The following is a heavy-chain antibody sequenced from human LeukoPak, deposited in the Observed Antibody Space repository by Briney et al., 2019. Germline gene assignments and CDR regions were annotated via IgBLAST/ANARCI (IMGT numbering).Heavy chain of an antibody. Sequence: SETLSLTCTVSGGSISSYYWSWIRQPPGKGLEWIGYIYYSGSTYYNPSLKSRVTISVDTSKNQFSLKLSSVTAADTAVYYCAREVLQLTQYNWFDPWGQGTLVTVSS. CDR3: AREVLQLTQYNWFDP. V-gene: IGHV4-59*12. J-gene: IGHJ5*02. D-gene: IGHD6-6*01. CDR1: GGSISSYY. CDR2: IYYSGST.